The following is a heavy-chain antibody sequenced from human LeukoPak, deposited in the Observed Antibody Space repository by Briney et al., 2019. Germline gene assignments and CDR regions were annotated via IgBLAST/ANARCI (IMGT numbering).Heavy chain of an antibody. V-gene: IGHV3-23*01. D-gene: IGHD3-10*01. CDR1: GFTFSSYA. CDR2: ISDSGDST. J-gene: IGHJ4*02. Sequence: GGSLRLSCAASGFTFSSYAMSWVRQAPGKGLEWVSAISDSGDSTYYADSVKGRFTVSRDNSKNSLYLQMNSLRAEDTAVYYCARDGWFGELLECWGQGTLVTVSS. CDR3: ARDGWFGELLEC.